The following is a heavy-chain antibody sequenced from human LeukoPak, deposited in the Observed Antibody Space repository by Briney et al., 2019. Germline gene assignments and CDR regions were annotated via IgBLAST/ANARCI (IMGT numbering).Heavy chain of an antibody. D-gene: IGHD3-16*01. Sequence: PGGSLRLSCAASGFTFDDYGMSWVRQAPGKGLEWVSGINWNGGSTGYADSVKGRFTISRDNSKNTLYLEMNSLRAEDTALYYCAKDIFSFSILYGGLDYWGQGTLVTVSS. CDR3: AKDIFSFSILYGGLDY. CDR1: GFTFDDYG. V-gene: IGHV3-20*04. J-gene: IGHJ4*02. CDR2: INWNGGST.